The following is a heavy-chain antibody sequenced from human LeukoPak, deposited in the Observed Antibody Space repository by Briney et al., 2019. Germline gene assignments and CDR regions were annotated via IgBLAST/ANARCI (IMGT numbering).Heavy chain of an antibody. CDR3: AKSGGSSGIYYFDY. J-gene: IGHJ4*02. CDR2: IYYTGST. Sequence: SETLSLTCTVSGGSISSHYWTWIRQPPGKGLEWIGFIYYTGSTNYNPSLKSRVTISIDTSKDQFSLKLTSVTAADTAVYYCAKSGGSSGIYYFDYWGQGTLVTVSS. D-gene: IGHD3-22*01. V-gene: IGHV4-59*11. CDR1: GGSISSHY.